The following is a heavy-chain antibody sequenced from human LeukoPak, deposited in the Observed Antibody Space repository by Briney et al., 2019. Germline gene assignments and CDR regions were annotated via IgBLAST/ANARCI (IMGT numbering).Heavy chain of an antibody. Sequence: SETLSLTCSVSGGSISSRSYYWGWIRQPPGKGLEWIGSIYLTGGTYSNPSLQGRLTMSIDTSANQFSLSLHSVTAADTAVYYCSAERAGTIVDFWGQGTLVTVSS. CDR2: IYLTGGT. J-gene: IGHJ4*02. D-gene: IGHD1-7*01. CDR1: GGSISSRSYY. CDR3: SAERAGTIVDF. V-gene: IGHV4-39*01.